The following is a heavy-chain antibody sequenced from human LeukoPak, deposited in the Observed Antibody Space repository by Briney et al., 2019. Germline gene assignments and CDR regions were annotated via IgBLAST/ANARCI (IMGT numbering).Heavy chain of an antibody. CDR1: GFTFDDYA. J-gene: IGHJ3*01. V-gene: IGHV3-9*01. D-gene: IGHD5-12*01. CDR2: IIWSSGTI. Sequence: GGSLRLSCAASGFTFDDYAMHWVRQAPGKGLEWVAGIIWSSGTIGYADSVKGRFTISRDNAKNSLYLQMNSLRIEDTALYFCAKGMVTGYDFYGFDVWGQRTMVSVSS. CDR3: AKGMVTGYDFYGFDV.